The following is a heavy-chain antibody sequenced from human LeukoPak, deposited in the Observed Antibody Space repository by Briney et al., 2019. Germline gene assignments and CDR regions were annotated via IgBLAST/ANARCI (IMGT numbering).Heavy chain of an antibody. V-gene: IGHV3-11*04. CDR3: ARDYASEYMDV. CDR2: ISTTGYTI. D-gene: IGHD3-16*01. J-gene: IGHJ6*03. Sequence: GGSLRLSCEASGFTFSDFYMSWIRQAPGQGLEWLSYISTTGYTIYYADSVKGRFTISRDNTQNSLFLQMDSLRVEDTAVYYCARDYASEYMDVWGKGTTVTVS. CDR1: GFTFSDFY.